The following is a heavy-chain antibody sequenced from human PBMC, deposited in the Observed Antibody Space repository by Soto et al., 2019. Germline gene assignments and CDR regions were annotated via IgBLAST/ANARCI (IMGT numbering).Heavy chain of an antibody. D-gene: IGHD3-10*01. J-gene: IGHJ4*02. CDR3: ARDENLVRGVPFDY. V-gene: IGHV3-21*01. CDR1: GYTFRTVA. Sequence: EVHLVESGGGLVKPGGSLRLSCAAYGYTFRTVAMHWVRQAPGRGLEWVSGITGSGAFYADSVKGRFTISRDSAKNALYLQMSSLRAEDTAVYYCARDENLVRGVPFDYWGPGTLVTIYS. CDR2: ITGSGA.